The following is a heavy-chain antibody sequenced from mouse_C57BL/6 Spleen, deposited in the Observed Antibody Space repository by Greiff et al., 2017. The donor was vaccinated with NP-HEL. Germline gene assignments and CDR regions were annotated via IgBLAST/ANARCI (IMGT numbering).Heavy chain of an antibody. V-gene: IGHV1-20*01. J-gene: IGHJ1*03. Sequence: VQLQQSGPELVKPGDSVKISCKASGYSFTGYFMNWVMQSHGKSLEWIGRINPYNGGTFYNQKFKGKATLTVDKSSSTDYMELRSLTSEDSAVYYCASSDGDGYFDVWGKGTTVTVSS. CDR3: ASSDGDGYFDV. CDR2: INPYNGGT. D-gene: IGHD2-13*01. CDR1: GYSFTGYF.